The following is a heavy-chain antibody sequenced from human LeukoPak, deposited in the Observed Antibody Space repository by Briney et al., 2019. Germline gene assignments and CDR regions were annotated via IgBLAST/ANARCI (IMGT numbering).Heavy chain of an antibody. J-gene: IGHJ5*02. CDR3: ARGWSNRNYVLAPGRSDWFDP. CDR1: GYTFTSYD. CDR2: MNPNSGNT. Sequence: ASVKVSCKASGYTFTSYDINWVRQATGQGLEWMGWMNPNSGNTGYAQKFQGRVTMTRNTSISTAYMELSSLRSEDTAVYYCARGWSNRNYVLAPGRSDWFDPWGQGTLVTVSS. V-gene: IGHV1-8*01. D-gene: IGHD1-7*01.